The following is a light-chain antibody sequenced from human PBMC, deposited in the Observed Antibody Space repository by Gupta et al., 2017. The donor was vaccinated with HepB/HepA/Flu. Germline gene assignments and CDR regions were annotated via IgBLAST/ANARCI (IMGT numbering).Light chain of an antibody. CDR3: QQYNDWPYT. V-gene: IGKV3-15*01. CDR1: QSVTSN. Sequence: EIVMPQSPATLSVSPGERATLSCRARQSVTSNLAWYQQRPGQAPRLLFYGASTRATGIPARFIGSGSGTEFTLTISSLQSEDFAVYYCQQYNDWPYTFGRGTKLEIK. J-gene: IGKJ2*01. CDR2: GAS.